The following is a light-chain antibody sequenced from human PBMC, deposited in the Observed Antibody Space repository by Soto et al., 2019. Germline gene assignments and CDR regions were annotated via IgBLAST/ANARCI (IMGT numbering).Light chain of an antibody. Sequence: DIQMTQSPSSLSASVGDRVTITCRASQTTNNYLNWYQLKPGKAHKLLIYAASTLQTGVPSRFAGSGSGNDFTLTIISMQPEDYVSYCCQQTYSMPYAFGQGTKVDTK. J-gene: IGKJ2*01. V-gene: IGKV1-39*01. CDR2: AAS. CDR3: QQTYSMPYA. CDR1: QTTNNY.